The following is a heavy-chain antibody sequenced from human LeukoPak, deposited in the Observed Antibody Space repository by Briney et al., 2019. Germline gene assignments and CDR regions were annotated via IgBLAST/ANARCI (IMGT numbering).Heavy chain of an antibody. Sequence: GGSLRLSCAASGFTFSDYYMSWIRQAPGKGLEWVSYISSSGSTIYYADSVKGRFTISRDNAKNSLYPQMNSLRAEDTAVYYCARDHSSSSPADWGQGTLVTVSS. CDR2: ISSSGSTI. CDR1: GFTFSDYY. CDR3: ARDHSSSSPAD. V-gene: IGHV3-11*01. J-gene: IGHJ4*02. D-gene: IGHD6-6*01.